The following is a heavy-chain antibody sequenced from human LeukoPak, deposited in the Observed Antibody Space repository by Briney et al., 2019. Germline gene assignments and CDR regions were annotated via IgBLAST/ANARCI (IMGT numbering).Heavy chain of an antibody. V-gene: IGHV1-46*01. CDR2: INPSGGST. CDR3: AREGARWLQFPYYFDY. CDR1: GYTFTSYY. Sequence: ASVKVSCKASGYTFTSYYMHWVRQAPGQGLEWMGIINPSGGSTSYAQKFQGRVTMTRDMSTSTVYMELSSLRSEDTAVYYCAREGARWLQFPYYFDYWGQGTLVTVSS. J-gene: IGHJ4*02. D-gene: IGHD5-24*01.